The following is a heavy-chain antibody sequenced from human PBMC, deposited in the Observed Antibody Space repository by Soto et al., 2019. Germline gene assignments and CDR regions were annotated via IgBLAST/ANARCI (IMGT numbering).Heavy chain of an antibody. CDR1: GGSIISSDHY. CDR3: SRSTARY. Sequence: QVQLQESGPGLVKPSQTLSLTCTVSGGSIISSDHYWTWIRQPPGKGLEWIAYIYSSGSTYCNPSLKSRVTISIDTSKNQFSLKLNSVTAADTAIYFCSRSTARYWGQGTLVTVSS. D-gene: IGHD5-18*01. CDR2: IYSSGST. J-gene: IGHJ4*02. V-gene: IGHV4-30-4*01.